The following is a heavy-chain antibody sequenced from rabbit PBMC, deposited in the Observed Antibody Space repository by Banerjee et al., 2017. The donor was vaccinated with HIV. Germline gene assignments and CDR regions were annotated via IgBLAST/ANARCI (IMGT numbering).Heavy chain of an antibody. Sequence: APGKGLELIACIYSSNGDKWYASWVNGRFTISRSTSLNTVDLKMTSLTAADTATYFCAGGAGSADTYFSFWGPGTLVTVS. J-gene: IGHJ4*01. V-gene: IGHV1S43*01. CDR2: IYSSNGDK. D-gene: IGHD4-2*01. CDR3: AGGAGSADTYFSF.